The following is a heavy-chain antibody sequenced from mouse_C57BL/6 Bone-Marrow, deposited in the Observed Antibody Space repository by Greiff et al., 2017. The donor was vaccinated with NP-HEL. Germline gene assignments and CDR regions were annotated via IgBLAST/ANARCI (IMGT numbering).Heavy chain of an antibody. CDR3: ARELYDGSRESYGYGDV. Sequence: QVQLQQPGAELVKPGASVKLSCKASGYTFTSYWMHWVKQRPGQGLEWIGMIHPNSGSTNYNEKFKSKATLTVDKSSSTAYMQLSSLTSEDSAVYYCARELYDGSRESYGYGDVWGTGTTVTVSS. CDR2: IHPNSGST. D-gene: IGHD1-1*01. V-gene: IGHV1-64*01. J-gene: IGHJ1*03. CDR1: GYTFTSYW.